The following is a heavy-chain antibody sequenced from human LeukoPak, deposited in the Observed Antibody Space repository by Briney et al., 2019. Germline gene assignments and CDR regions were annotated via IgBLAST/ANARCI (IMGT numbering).Heavy chain of an antibody. V-gene: IGHV4-59*01. Sequence: SETLSLTCTVSGGSISSYYWSWIRPPPGKGLEWIGYIDYSGTTNYNPSLKSRVTISVDTSKNQFSLKLSSVTAADTAVYYCARTEESGYSYRYFGYYYYMDVWGKGTTVTVSS. CDR1: GGSISSYY. D-gene: IGHD5-18*01. CDR3: ARTEESGYSYRYFGYYYYMDV. J-gene: IGHJ6*03. CDR2: IDYSGTT.